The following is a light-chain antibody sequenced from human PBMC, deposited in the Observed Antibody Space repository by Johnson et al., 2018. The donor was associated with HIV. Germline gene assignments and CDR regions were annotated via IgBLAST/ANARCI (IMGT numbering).Light chain of an antibody. CDR1: SSNIGNNY. CDR3: GTWDNSLTAGV. CDR2: ENN. J-gene: IGLJ1*01. Sequence: QSVLTQPPSMSAAPGQKVTISCSGSSSNIGNNYVSWYQQLPGTAPKLLILENNKRPSGIPDRFSGSKSGTSATLGITGLQTGDEADYYCGTWDNSLTAGVFGSGTKVTVL. V-gene: IGLV1-51*02.